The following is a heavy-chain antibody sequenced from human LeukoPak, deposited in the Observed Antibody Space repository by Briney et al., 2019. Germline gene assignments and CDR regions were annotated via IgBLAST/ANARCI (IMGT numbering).Heavy chain of an antibody. V-gene: IGHV3-74*01. CDR1: GFTFSSYW. CDR2: INSDGGST. J-gene: IGHJ4*02. CDR3: ARRIQGMAPYYFDY. Sequence: GGSLRLSCTASGFTFSSYWMHWVRQAPGKGLVWISRINSDGGSTSYADSVKGRFTISRDNAKNTLYLQMNSLRAEDTAVYYCARRIQGMAPYYFDYWGQGTLVTVSS. D-gene: IGHD5-24*01.